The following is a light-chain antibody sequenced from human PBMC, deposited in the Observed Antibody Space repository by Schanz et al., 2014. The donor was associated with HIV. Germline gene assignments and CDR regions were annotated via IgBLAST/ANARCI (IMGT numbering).Light chain of an antibody. CDR1: QSVSNS. Sequence: MVMTQSPATLSVSPGERATLSCRASQSVSNSLAWYQLKPGQSPRLLIYAATARATGIPARFSGSGSGTEFTLAISSLQFEDFAIYYCHQYNNWPGVFGQGTKVEIK. CDR3: HQYNNWPGV. CDR2: AAT. V-gene: IGKV3-15*01. J-gene: IGKJ2*01.